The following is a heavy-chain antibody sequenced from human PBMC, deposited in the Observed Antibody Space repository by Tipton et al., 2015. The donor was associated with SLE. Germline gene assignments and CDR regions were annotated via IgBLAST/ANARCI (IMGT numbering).Heavy chain of an antibody. D-gene: IGHD6-19*01. V-gene: IGHV4-39*07. CDR1: GGSISSSSYY. Sequence: LSLTCTVSGGSISSSSYYWGWIRQPPGKGLEWIGSIYYSGSTYYNPSLKSRVTISVDTSKNQFSLKLSSVTAADTAVYYCARERPAVVDYWGQGTLVTVSS. CDR2: IYYSGST. CDR3: ARERPAVVDY. J-gene: IGHJ4*02.